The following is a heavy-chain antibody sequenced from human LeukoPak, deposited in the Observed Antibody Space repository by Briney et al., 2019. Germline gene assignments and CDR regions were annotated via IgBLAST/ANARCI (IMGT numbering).Heavy chain of an antibody. J-gene: IGHJ4*02. D-gene: IGHD3-22*01. CDR1: GGSISSYY. V-gene: IGHV4-59*06. Sequence: SETLSLTCTVSGGSISSYYWSWIRQPPGKGLEWIGYIYYSGSTYYNPSLKSRVTISVDTSKNQFSLKLSSVTAADTAVYYCARDHPGVVITKVPFLWGQGTLVTVSS. CDR2: IYYSGST. CDR3: ARDHPGVVITKVPFL.